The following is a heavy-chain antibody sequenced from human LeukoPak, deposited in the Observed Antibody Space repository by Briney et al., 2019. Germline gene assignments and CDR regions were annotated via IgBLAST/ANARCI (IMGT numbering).Heavy chain of an antibody. CDR1: GGTFSSYA. CDR3: ARVLYCSSTSCYTFDP. Sequence: SVKVSCKASGGTFSSYAISWVRQAPGQGLEWMGGIIPIFGTANYAQKFQGRVTITADESTSTAYMELSSLRSEDTAVYYCARVLYCSSTSCYTFDPWGQGTLVTVSS. CDR2: IIPIFGTA. V-gene: IGHV1-69*13. J-gene: IGHJ5*02. D-gene: IGHD2-2*02.